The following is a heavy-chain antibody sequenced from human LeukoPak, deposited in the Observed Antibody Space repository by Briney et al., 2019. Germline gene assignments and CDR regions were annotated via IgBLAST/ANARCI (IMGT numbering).Heavy chain of an antibody. CDR3: AREASGSAQLFDY. V-gene: IGHV4-59*12. CDR2: IYYSGST. Sequence: PSETLSLTCTVSGVSISSYYWSWIRQPPGKGLEWIGYIYYSGSTNYNPSLKSRVTISVDTSKNQFSLKLSSVTAADTAVYYCAREASGSAQLFDYWGQGTLVTVSS. CDR1: GVSISSYY. D-gene: IGHD1-26*01. J-gene: IGHJ4*02.